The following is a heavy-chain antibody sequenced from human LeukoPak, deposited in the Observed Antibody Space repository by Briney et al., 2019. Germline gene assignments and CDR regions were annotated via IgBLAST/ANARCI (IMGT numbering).Heavy chain of an antibody. D-gene: IGHD3-3*01. J-gene: IGHJ5*02. CDR3: ARAGVGSRYYDFWSGYLNNWFDP. CDR1: GYTFTSYA. V-gene: IGHV7-4-1*02. CDR2: INTNTGNP. Sequence: GASVKVSCKASGYTFTSYAMNWVRQAPGQGLEWMGWINTNTGNPTYAQGFTGRFVFSLDTSVSTAYLQISSLKAEDTAVYYCARAGVGSRYYDFWSGYLNNWFDPWGQGTLVTVSS.